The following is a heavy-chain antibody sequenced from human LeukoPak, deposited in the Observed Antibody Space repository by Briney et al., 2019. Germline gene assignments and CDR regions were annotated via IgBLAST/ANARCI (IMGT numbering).Heavy chain of an antibody. CDR2: IKQDGSEK. J-gene: IGHJ3*02. CDR3: VRDQGKAVAGTSSAFDI. V-gene: IGHV3-7*01. CDR1: GFSFSSYW. Sequence: GGSLRLSCAASGFSFSSYWMSWVRQAPGKGLEWVANIKQDGSEKYYVDSVEGRFTISRDNAKNSLYLQMNSLRAEDTAVYYCVRDQGKAVAGTSSAFDIWGQGTMVTVSS. D-gene: IGHD6-19*01.